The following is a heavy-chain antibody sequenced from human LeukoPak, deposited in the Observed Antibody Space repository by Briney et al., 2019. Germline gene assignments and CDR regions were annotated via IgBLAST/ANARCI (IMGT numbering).Heavy chain of an antibody. D-gene: IGHD1-1*01. CDR1: GYTFSDYTFTNYG. CDR2: ISTYKSHT. Sequence: ASVTVSCKASGYTFSDYTFTNYGISWVRQAPGQGLEGRGWISTYKSHTNYAQKFQGRVTMITDTSTNTAYMELRSLRSDDTAVYYCAREDNDDYYYYGMDVWGQGTAVTVSS. CDR3: AREDNDDYYYYGMDV. V-gene: IGHV1-18*01. J-gene: IGHJ6*02.